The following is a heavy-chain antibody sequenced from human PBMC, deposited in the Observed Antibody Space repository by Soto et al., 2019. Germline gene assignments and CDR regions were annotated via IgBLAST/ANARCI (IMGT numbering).Heavy chain of an antibody. CDR1: GYTFTSYD. CDR3: AREHSSSWRFDY. Sequence: GASVKVSCKASGYTFTSYDITWVRQATGQGLEWMGWMNPNSGNTGYAQKFQGRVTMTRNTSISTAYMELSSLRSEDTAVYYCAREHSSSWRFDYWGQGTLVTVSS. J-gene: IGHJ4*02. V-gene: IGHV1-8*01. CDR2: MNPNSGNT. D-gene: IGHD6-13*01.